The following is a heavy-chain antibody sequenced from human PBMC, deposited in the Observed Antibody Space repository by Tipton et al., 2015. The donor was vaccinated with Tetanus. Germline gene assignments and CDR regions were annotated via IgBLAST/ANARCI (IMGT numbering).Heavy chain of an antibody. V-gene: IGHV4-59*01. CDR3: ARIGWLQQNKPAFDI. Sequence: TLSLTCTVSGGSISSYYWSWIRQPPGRGLEWIGYVHYSGSTNYSPSLRSRVTLSVDTSKNQFSLKLSSVTAADTAVYYCARIGWLQQNKPAFDIWGQGTGVTVSS. CDR2: VHYSGST. CDR1: GGSISSYY. J-gene: IGHJ3*02. D-gene: IGHD6-19*01.